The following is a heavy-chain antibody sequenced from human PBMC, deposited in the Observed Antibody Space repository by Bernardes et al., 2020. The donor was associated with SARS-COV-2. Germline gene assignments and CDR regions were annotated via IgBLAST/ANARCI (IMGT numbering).Heavy chain of an antibody. CDR3: SRGRGPGELNY. D-gene: IGHD1-26*01. J-gene: IGHJ4*02. Sequence: SETLSLTCAVYGGSFGGYYWSWIRQPPGKGLEWIGEINHSGSTNYNPSLKSRVTISEDTSKNQLSLNLNSVTAADTGVYYCSRGRGPGELNYWGKGTLVTVYS. V-gene: IGHV4-34*01. CDR2: INHSGST. CDR1: GGSFGGYY.